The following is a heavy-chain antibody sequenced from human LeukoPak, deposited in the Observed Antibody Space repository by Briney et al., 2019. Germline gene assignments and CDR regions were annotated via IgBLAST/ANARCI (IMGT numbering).Heavy chain of an antibody. V-gene: IGHV3-64*01. D-gene: IGHD2-2*01. Sequence: PGGSLRLSCAASGFTFSSYAMHWVRQAPGKGLEYVSAISSNGGSTYYANSVKGRLNISRDNTKNTLYLQMGSLRAEDMAVYYCARYCSDTSCYWVGAYDYWGQGTLVTVSS. CDR3: ARYCSDTSCYWVGAYDY. J-gene: IGHJ4*02. CDR1: GFTFSSYA. CDR2: ISSNGGST.